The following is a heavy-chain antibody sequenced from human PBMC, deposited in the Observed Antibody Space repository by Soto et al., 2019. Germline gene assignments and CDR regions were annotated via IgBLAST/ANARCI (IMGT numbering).Heavy chain of an antibody. V-gene: IGHV4-59*01. J-gene: IGHJ4*02. CDR1: GGSITSYY. CDR2: IYSSGST. D-gene: IGHD2-15*01. CDR3: AATPRY. Sequence: QVQLQESGPGLVKPSETLSLTCTVSGGSITSYYLNWIRQPPGKGLEWIGYIYSSGSTNYNPSLKVRVTMALDTSKNQVSLNVTSVTAADTAVYYCAATPRYWGQGRLVTVSS.